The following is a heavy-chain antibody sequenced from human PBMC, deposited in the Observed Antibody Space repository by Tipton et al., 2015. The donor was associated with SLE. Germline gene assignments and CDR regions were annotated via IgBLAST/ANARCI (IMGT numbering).Heavy chain of an antibody. J-gene: IGHJ6*02. CDR1: GGSITGYH. CDR2: VYYTGTT. Sequence: LRLSCTVSGGSITGYHWSWIRQPPGKGLEWIGYVYYTGTTNYDPSLRSRVTMSADTSRNQFSLRLSSVTAADTAVYYCARDAGMDVWGQGITVTVSS. CDR3: ARDAGMDV. V-gene: IGHV4-59*01.